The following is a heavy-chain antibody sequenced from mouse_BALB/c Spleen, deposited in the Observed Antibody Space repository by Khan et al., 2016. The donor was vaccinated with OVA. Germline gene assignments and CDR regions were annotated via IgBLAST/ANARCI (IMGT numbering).Heavy chain of an antibody. Sequence: EVQLQQSGPELVKPGASVKMSCKASGYTFTSYVMHWVKQKPGQGLEWIGYINPYNDGTKYNEKFKGKATLTSDKSSSTAYMELSRLTSEDSAVYCCRRGGNYDAMDYWGQGTSVTVSS. J-gene: IGHJ4*01. D-gene: IGHD2-1*01. CDR3: RRGGNYDAMDY. CDR1: GYTFTSYV. CDR2: INPYNDGT. V-gene: IGHV1S136*01.